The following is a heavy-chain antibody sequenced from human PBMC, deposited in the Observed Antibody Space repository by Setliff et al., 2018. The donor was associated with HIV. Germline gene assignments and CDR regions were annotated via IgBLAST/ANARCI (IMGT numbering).Heavy chain of an antibody. CDR2: ISAYNGNT. J-gene: IGHJ6*03. CDR3: ARGRNYDSSGYGDYYYYMDV. Sequence: ASVKVSCKASGYTFSTYGISWVRQAPGQGLEWMGWISAYNGNTNYAQKLQGRVTVTADESTGTAYMQLSSLRSDDKAVYYCARGRNYDSSGYGDYYYYMDVWGKGTTVTVSS. CDR1: GYTFSTYG. D-gene: IGHD3-22*01. V-gene: IGHV1-18*01.